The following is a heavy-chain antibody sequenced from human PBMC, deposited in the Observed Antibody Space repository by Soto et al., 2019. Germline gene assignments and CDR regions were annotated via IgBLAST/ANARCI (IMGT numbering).Heavy chain of an antibody. D-gene: IGHD2-15*01. CDR3: AYGCSGGSCYYNWFDP. Sequence: ETLSLTCAVYGGSFSGYYWSWIRQPPGKGLEWIGEINHSGSTNYNPSLKSRVTISVDTSKNQFSLKLSSVTAADTAVYYCAYGCSGGSCYYNWFDPWGQGTLVTVSS. V-gene: IGHV4-34*01. CDR2: INHSGST. CDR1: GGSFSGYY. J-gene: IGHJ5*02.